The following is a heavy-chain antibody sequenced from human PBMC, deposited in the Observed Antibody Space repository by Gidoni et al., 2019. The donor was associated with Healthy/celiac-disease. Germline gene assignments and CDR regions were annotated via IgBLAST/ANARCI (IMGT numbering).Heavy chain of an antibody. CDR1: GCTFSSYS. V-gene: IGHV3-23*01. CDR2: ISGSGGST. J-gene: IGHJ4*02. D-gene: IGHD6-19*01. Sequence: EVQLLASGGGLVQPGGSLRLSCAASGCTFSSYSMSWVRQAPWQGLGWVSAISGSGGSTYYADAVKGRFTISRDNSKNTLYLQMNSLRAEDKAVYYCAKARKESIAVAGTLVREDYWGQGTLVTVSS. CDR3: AKARKESIAVAGTLVREDY.